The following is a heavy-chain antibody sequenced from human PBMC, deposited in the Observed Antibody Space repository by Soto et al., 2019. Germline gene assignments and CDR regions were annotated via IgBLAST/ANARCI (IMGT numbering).Heavy chain of an antibody. D-gene: IGHD2-8*01. V-gene: IGHV3-48*02. J-gene: IGHJ4*02. CDR1: GFTFSSYS. CDR3: ARGCTNGVCFYYFDY. Sequence: EVQLVESGGGLVQPGGSLRLSCAASGFTFSSYSMNWVRQAPGKGLEWVSYISSSSSTIYYADSVKGRFTISRDNAKSSLYLQMNSLRDEDTAVYYCARGCTNGVCFYYFDYWGQGTLVTVSS. CDR2: ISSSSSTI.